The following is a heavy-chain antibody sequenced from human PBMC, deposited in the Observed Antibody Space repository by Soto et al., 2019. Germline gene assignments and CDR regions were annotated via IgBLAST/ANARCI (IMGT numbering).Heavy chain of an antibody. D-gene: IGHD3-3*01. CDR2: IYYSGST. CDR3: ARHRGTDYDFWSGYLEGPYYFDY. Sequence: SETLSLTCTVSGGSISSSSYYWGWIRQPPGKGLEWIGSIYYSGSTYYNPSLKSRVTISVDTSKNQFSLKLSSVTAADTAVYYCARHRGTDYDFWSGYLEGPYYFDYWGQGTLVTAPQ. J-gene: IGHJ4*02. V-gene: IGHV4-39*01. CDR1: GGSISSSSYY.